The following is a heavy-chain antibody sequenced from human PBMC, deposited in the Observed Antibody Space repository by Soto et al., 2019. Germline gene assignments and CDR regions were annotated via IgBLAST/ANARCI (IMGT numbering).Heavy chain of an antibody. CDR1: GFSFSSDW. Sequence: PGGSLRLSCAASGFSFSSDWMSWVRQAPGKGLEWVACIDGDGSKKDYVDSVKGRFSISRDNAKNSLCLQMNSLRAEDTAVYYCARAARWGQGTLVTVSS. J-gene: IGHJ4*02. CDR3: ARAAR. CDR2: IDGDGSKK. V-gene: IGHV3-7*01.